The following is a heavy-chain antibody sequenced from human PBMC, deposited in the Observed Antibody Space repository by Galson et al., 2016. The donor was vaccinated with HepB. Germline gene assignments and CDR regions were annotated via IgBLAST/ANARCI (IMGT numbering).Heavy chain of an antibody. Sequence: SVKVSCKASGFLFGNYGFSWVRQTPGQGLEWMGWISAYNGNTNYAQKFQGRITMTTDTSTSTAYMELSSLKSDDTAIYYCAREEYLRDPLDYWGQGTPVTVSS. D-gene: IGHD5/OR15-5a*01. V-gene: IGHV1-18*04. CDR1: GFLFGNYG. J-gene: IGHJ4*02. CDR3: AREEYLRDPLDY. CDR2: ISAYNGNT.